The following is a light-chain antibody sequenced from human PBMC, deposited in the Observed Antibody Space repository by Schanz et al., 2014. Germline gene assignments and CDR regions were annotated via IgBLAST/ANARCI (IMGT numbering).Light chain of an antibody. CDR2: GAS. Sequence: EIVLTQSPATLSLSPGERATLSCRASQSVSSFLAWYQQKPGQAPRLLIYGASSRATGIPDRFSGSGSGTDFTLTISRLEPEDFAVYYCQQNNDWPLTFGGGTKVEI. CDR1: QSVSSF. CDR3: QQNNDWPLT. V-gene: IGKV3-11*01. J-gene: IGKJ4*01.